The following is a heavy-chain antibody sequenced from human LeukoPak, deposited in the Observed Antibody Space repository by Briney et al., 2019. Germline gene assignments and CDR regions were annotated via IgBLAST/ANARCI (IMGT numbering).Heavy chain of an antibody. V-gene: IGHV1-2*02. D-gene: IGHD3-22*01. CDR1: GYTFTGYY. Sequence: ASVKVSCKASGYTFTGYYIHWVRQAPGQGLEHMGWVNPNSGGTNYAQKFQGRVTMTRDTSIGTAYMELSRLRSDDTAIYYCARDLGSGYPYYLDYWGQGTLVTVSS. CDR2: VNPNSGGT. J-gene: IGHJ4*02. CDR3: ARDLGSGYPYYLDY.